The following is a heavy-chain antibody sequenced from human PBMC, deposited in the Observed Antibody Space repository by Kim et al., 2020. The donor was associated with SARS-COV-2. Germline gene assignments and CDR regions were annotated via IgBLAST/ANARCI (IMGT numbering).Heavy chain of an antibody. Sequence: GGSLRLSCAASGFTFSSYWMSWVRQAPGKGLEWVANIKQDGSEKYYVDSVKGRFTISRDNAKNSLYLQMNSLRAEDTAVYYCARGGTYYDFWSGYSPSFDYWGQGTLVTVSS. CDR2: IKQDGSEK. V-gene: IGHV3-7*03. CDR3: ARGGTYYDFWSGYSPSFDY. D-gene: IGHD3-3*01. CDR1: GFTFSSYW. J-gene: IGHJ4*02.